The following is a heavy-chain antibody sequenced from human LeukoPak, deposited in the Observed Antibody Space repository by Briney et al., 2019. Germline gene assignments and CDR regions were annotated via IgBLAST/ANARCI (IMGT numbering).Heavy chain of an antibody. V-gene: IGHV4-30-2*01. CDR3: ARESCGSISCSFDY. CDR2: IYHSGST. CDR1: GGSISSGDYY. Sequence: PSETLSVTCTVSGGSISSGDYYWSWIRQPPGKGLEWIGYIYHSGSTYYNPSLKSRLTISVDRSKNQFSLKLSSVTAADTAVYYCARESCGSISCSFDYWGQGTLVTVSS. J-gene: IGHJ4*02. D-gene: IGHD2-2*01.